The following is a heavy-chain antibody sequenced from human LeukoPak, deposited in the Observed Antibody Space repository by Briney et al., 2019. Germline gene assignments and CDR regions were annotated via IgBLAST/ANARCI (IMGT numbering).Heavy chain of an antibody. CDR2: IYSGGST. CDR1: GDSISGSRFS. CDR3: ARIWADR. J-gene: IGHJ5*02. V-gene: IGHV4-39*07. D-gene: IGHD3-16*01. Sequence: PSETLSLTCTVSGDSISGSRFSWAWIRQPPGKGLEWMGSIYSGGSTYYNPSLKSRLTMSVDTSKNQFSLKLNSVTAADTAVYYCARIWADRWGQGTLVTVSS.